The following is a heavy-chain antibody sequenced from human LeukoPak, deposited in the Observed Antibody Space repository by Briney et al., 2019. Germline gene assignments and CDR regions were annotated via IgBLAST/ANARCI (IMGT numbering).Heavy chain of an antibody. CDR1: GGSISSYY. D-gene: IGHD3-10*01. CDR2: IYYRGST. Sequence: SETLSLTCTVSGGSISSYYWSWIRQPPGKGLEWIGYIYYRGSTNYNPSLKSRVTISVDTSKNQFSLKLSSVTAADTAVYYCARHLMVRGVITIYYYYGMDVWGQGTTVTVSS. V-gene: IGHV4-59*08. CDR3: ARHLMVRGVITIYYYYGMDV. J-gene: IGHJ6*02.